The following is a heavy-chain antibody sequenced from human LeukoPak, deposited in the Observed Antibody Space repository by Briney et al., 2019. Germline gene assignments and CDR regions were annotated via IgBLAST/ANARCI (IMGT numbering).Heavy chain of an antibody. Sequence: GGSLRISFKGSGYRYTNYWISWVRPMPGKGLEWMGRIDPSDSYINHSPSFQGHVSISADKSVSTAYLQWSSLKASDSAMYYCARQPRGTVVFDYWGQGTLATVSS. J-gene: IGHJ4*02. CDR1: GYRYTNYW. D-gene: IGHD4-23*01. CDR2: IDPSDSYI. CDR3: ARQPRGTVVFDY. V-gene: IGHV5-10-1*01.